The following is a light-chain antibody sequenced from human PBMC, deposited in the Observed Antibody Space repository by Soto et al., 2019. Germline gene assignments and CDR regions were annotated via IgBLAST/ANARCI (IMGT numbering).Light chain of an antibody. J-gene: IGKJ5*01. V-gene: IGKV1-9*01. Sequence: DIHMTHSPSFLSPSKGESVTITCRASQVISTSLAWYQVKPGKAPKLLIYAASTLESGVPSRFSATVSGTEFSLTITSLQPEDFATYYCQQLFDSPITFGQGTRLEIK. CDR2: AAS. CDR3: QQLFDSPIT. CDR1: QVISTS.